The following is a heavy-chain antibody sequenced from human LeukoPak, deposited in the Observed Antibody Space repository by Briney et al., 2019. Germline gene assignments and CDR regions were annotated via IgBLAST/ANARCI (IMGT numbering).Heavy chain of an antibody. CDR1: GGSITSGDHY. CDR2: MYYSGSS. Sequence: SQTLSLTCTVSGGSITSGDHYWTWIRQPPGKGLEWMGYMYYSGSSSYNPSLRSRVTISIDTSKNQFSLRLGSVTAADTAVYYCAREGYYDVLTGYFSDYWGQGTLVTVSS. V-gene: IGHV4-30-4*01. D-gene: IGHD3-9*01. CDR3: AREGYYDVLTGYFSDY. J-gene: IGHJ4*02.